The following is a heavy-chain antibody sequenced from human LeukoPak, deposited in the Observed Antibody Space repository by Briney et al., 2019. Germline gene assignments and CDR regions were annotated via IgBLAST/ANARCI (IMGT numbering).Heavy chain of an antibody. D-gene: IGHD6-19*01. CDR1: GGSISSYY. CDR2: IYYSGST. V-gene: IGHV4-59*01. J-gene: IGHJ4*02. Sequence: SETLSLTCTVSGGSISSYYWSWIRQPPGKGLEWIGYIYYSGSTNYNPSLKSRVTISVDTSKNQCSLKLSSVTAADTAVYYCARESLIAVAAFDYWGQGTLVTVSS. CDR3: ARESLIAVAAFDY.